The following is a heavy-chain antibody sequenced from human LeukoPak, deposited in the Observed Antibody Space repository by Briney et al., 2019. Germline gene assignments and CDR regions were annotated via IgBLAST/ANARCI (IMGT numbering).Heavy chain of an antibody. CDR3: AREYSSGWYCIGY. CDR2: IYGDGRT. Sequence: PGGSLRLSCVVSGFSVSNNYIIWVRQAPGNGLERVSVIYGDGRTSHSASVRGRFTISRDNSKNTLYLRMNSLRAEDTAVYYCAREYSSGWYCIGYWGQGTLVTVSS. V-gene: IGHV3-66*02. J-gene: IGHJ4*02. D-gene: IGHD6-19*01. CDR1: GFSVSNNY.